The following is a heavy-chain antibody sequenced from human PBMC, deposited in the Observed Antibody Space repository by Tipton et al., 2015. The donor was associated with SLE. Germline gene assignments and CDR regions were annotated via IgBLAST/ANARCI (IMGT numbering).Heavy chain of an antibody. CDR3: ARNYYGSGSSYRYFDY. D-gene: IGHD3-10*01. Sequence: SLRLSCAASGFTFSSYAMSWVRQAPGKGLEWVSVIYSGGSTYYADSVKGRFTISRDNAKNSLYLQMNSLRAEDTAVYYCARNYYGSGSSYRYFDYWGQGTLVTVSS. V-gene: IGHV3-23*03. J-gene: IGHJ4*02. CDR2: IYSGGST. CDR1: GFTFSSYA.